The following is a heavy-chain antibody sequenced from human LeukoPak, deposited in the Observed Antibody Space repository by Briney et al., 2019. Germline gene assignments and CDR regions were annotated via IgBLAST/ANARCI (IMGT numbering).Heavy chain of an antibody. CDR3: ARVARGWYGFGVDY. V-gene: IGHV4-34*01. Sequence: SETLSLTCAVYGGSFSGYYWSWIRHPPGKGLEWIGEINHSGSTNYNPSLKSRVTISVDTSKNQLSLTLSSVTAADTAVYYCARVARGWYGFGVDYWGQGTLVTVSS. CDR1: GGSFSGYY. D-gene: IGHD6-19*01. J-gene: IGHJ4*02. CDR2: INHSGST.